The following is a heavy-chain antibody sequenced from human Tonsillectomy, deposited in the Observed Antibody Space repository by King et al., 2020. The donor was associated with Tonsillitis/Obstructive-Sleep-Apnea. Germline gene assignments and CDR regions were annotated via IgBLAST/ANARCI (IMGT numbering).Heavy chain of an antibody. CDR2: ISSSGGTT. D-gene: IGHD5-24*01. V-gene: IGHV3-64D*06. CDR3: VKDRLRATNNDGFDI. CDR1: GFTFSDYA. J-gene: IGHJ3*02. Sequence: VQLVESGGGLVQPGGSLRLSCSASGFTFSDYAMHWVRQAPGKGLEYVSAISSSGGTTYNIDSVRGRFTISRDNSKNTLDLQMSGLRAEDTAVYYCVKDRLRATNNDGFDIWGQGTMVTVSS.